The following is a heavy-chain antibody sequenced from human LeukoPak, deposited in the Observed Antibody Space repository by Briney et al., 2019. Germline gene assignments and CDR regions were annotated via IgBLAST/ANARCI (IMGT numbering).Heavy chain of an antibody. CDR2: IYYSGST. V-gene: IGHV4-31*03. CDR3: ARVIAVAGTGHFDY. Sequence: SETLSLTCTVSGGSISSGGYYWSWIRQHPGKGLEWIGYIYYSGSTYYNPSLKSRVTISVDKSKNQFSLKLSSVTAADTAVYYCARVIAVAGTGHFDYWGQGTLVTVSS. CDR1: GGSISSGGYY. D-gene: IGHD6-19*01. J-gene: IGHJ4*02.